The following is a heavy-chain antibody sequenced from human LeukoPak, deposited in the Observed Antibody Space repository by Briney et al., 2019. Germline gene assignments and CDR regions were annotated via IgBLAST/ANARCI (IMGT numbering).Heavy chain of an antibody. CDR3: ARHAIDIVVVPAASNWFDP. CDR2: IYHSGST. D-gene: IGHD2-2*01. Sequence: SETLSLTCAVSGYSISSGYYWGWIRQPPGKGLEWIGSIYHSGSTYYNPSLKSRVTISVDTSKNQFSLELSSVTAADTAVYYCARHAIDIVVVPAASNWFDPWGQGTQVTVSS. V-gene: IGHV4-38-2*01. J-gene: IGHJ5*02. CDR1: GYSISSGYY.